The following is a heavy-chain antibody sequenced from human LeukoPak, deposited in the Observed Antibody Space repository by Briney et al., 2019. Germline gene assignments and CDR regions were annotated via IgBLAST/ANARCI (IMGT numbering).Heavy chain of an antibody. Sequence: PSETLSLTCTVSGDSISSGGYYWSWIRQPPGRGLEWIGYVYRGVSTSYNPSLKSRVAISVDRSKNQFSLKLNSVTAADTAVYFCARDLGTEGGSYYFDYWGQGTLVTVSS. J-gene: IGHJ4*02. CDR3: ARDLGTEGGSYYFDY. V-gene: IGHV4-30-2*01. CDR2: VYRGVST. CDR1: GDSISSGGYY. D-gene: IGHD7-27*01.